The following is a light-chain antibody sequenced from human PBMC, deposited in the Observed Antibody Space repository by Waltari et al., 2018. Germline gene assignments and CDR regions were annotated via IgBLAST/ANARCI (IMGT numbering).Light chain of an antibody. Sequence: EIMLTQSPGTLSLSPGERATLSCRASQSISRFLAWYQQKPGQAPRLLIYDASTRATGIPDRFSGSASGTDFSLTISRLEPEDIAVYYCQKYGSLPATFGQGTKVEIK. J-gene: IGKJ1*01. V-gene: IGKV3-20*01. CDR3: QKYGSLPAT. CDR1: QSISRF. CDR2: DAS.